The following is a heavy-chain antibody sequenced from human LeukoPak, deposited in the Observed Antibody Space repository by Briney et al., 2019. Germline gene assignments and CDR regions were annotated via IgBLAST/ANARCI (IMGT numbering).Heavy chain of an antibody. CDR2: IYHTGNT. CDR3: ARGHQDFWSGYPRAFDI. V-gene: IGHV4-59*01. D-gene: IGHD3-3*01. CDR1: GGSFSGYY. Sequence: SETLSLTCAVYGGSFSGYYWSWIRQPPGKGLEWIGYIYHTGNTDYNPSLKSRVTMSVDTLKNQFSLELSSVTAADTAVYYCARGHQDFWSGYPRAFDIWGQGTMVTFSS. J-gene: IGHJ3*02.